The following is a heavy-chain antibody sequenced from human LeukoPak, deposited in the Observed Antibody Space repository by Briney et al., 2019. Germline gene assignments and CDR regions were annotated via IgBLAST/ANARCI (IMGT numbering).Heavy chain of an antibody. V-gene: IGHV3-30*18. CDR3: AKDRQPGYSSGWYLRYYYYYMDV. D-gene: IGHD6-19*01. Sequence: PGGSLRLSCAASGFTFSSYGMHWVRQAPGKGLEWVAVISYDGSNKYYADSVKGRFTISRDNSKNTLYLQMNSLRAEDTAVYYCAKDRQPGYSSGWYLRYYYYYMDVWGKGTAVTVSS. CDR2: ISYDGSNK. CDR1: GFTFSSYG. J-gene: IGHJ6*03.